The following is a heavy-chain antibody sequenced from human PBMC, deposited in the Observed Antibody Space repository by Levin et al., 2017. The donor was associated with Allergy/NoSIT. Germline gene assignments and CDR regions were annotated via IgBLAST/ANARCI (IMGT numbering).Heavy chain of an antibody. CDR3: ARMRGVAFDI. V-gene: IGHV3-33*01. CDR1: GIDFSSHG. CDR2: IWYDGSKK. Sequence: PGESLKISCAASGIDFSSHGMNWVRQAPGKGLEWVAVIWYDGSKKYYTDSVKGRFTISRDNSRDTVSLQMNSLRVDDTAVYYCARMRGVAFDIWGQGTMVTVSS. D-gene: IGHD2-8*02. J-gene: IGHJ3*02.